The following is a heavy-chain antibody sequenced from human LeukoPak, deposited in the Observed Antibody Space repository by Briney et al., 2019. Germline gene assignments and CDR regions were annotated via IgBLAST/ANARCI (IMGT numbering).Heavy chain of an antibody. CDR3: ARHQRISENFDF. CDR2: IYQSGST. CDR1: GYSISRGYF. D-gene: IGHD2/OR15-2a*01. V-gene: IGHV4-38-2*01. Sequence: SETLSLTCAVSGYSISRGYFWGWLRQPPGKGLEWIGTIYQSGSTFYTPSLKGRVTMSVDTSKNQFSLELRSVTAADTATYYCARHQRISENFDFWGQGTLVTVSS. J-gene: IGHJ4*02.